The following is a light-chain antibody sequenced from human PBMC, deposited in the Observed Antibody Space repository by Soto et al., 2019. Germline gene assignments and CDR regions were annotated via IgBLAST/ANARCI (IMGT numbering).Light chain of an antibody. V-gene: IGKV1-12*01. Sequence: DIQMTQSPSTLSASVGDRVTITCRASQNIRSRLAWFQQKPGKAPKLLIYAASSLQSGVPSRFSGSGSGTDFTLTISSLQPEDFATYYCQQANSFLPLTFGGGTKVDIK. J-gene: IGKJ4*01. CDR2: AAS. CDR3: QQANSFLPLT. CDR1: QNIRSR.